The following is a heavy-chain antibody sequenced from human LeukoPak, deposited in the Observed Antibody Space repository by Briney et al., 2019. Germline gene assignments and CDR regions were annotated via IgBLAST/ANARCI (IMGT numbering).Heavy chain of an antibody. CDR2: IYYGGST. CDR1: GGSFSGYY. CDR3: AGASPSITIFGVVIRLDY. V-gene: IGHV4-30-4*08. D-gene: IGHD3-3*01. Sequence: SETLSLTCAVYGGSFSGYYWSWIRQPPGKGLEWIGYIYYGGSTYYSPSLKSRVLISVDTSKNQFSLRLTSVTAADTAVYYCAGASPSITIFGVVIRLDYWGQGSLVTVSS. J-gene: IGHJ4*02.